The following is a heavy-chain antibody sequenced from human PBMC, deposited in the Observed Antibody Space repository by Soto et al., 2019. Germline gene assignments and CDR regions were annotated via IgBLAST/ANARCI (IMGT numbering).Heavy chain of an antibody. CDR3: ASQGGWYVDY. D-gene: IGHD6-19*01. Sequence: QVQLQESGPGLVKPSETLSLTCDVSGASISSSYRWSWVRQPPGKGLEWIGETHHSGSTKYKPSLKSRVTISVEKSKNQFSLKLSSVTAADTAVYYCASQGGWYVDYWGQGTLVTVSS. CDR2: THHSGST. CDR1: GASISSSYR. J-gene: IGHJ4*02. V-gene: IGHV4-4*02.